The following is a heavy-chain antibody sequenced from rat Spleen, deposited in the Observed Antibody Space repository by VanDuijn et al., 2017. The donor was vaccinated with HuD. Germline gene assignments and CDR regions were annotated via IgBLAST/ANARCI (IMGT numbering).Heavy chain of an antibody. CDR3: TRDQGYYGYPPGDY. V-gene: IGHV5-31*01. CDR1: GFTFNSYW. D-gene: IGHD1-7*01. Sequence: EVQLVESGGGLVQPGRSLKLSCVASGFTFNSYWMTWIRQAPGRGLEWVASITHTGGSTYYPDSVKGRFTSSRDNAKSTLYLQMNSLRSDDTATYYCTRDQGYYGYPPGDYWGQGVMVTVSS. J-gene: IGHJ2*01. CDR2: ITHTGGST.